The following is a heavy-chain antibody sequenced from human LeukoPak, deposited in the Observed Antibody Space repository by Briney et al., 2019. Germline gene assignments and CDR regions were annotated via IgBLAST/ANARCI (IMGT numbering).Heavy chain of an antibody. J-gene: IGHJ5*02. D-gene: IGHD3-16*01. CDR1: GYTFTSYG. Sequence: ASVKVSCKASGYTFTSYGISWVRQAPGQGLEWMGGIIPIFGTANYAQKFQGRVTITADESTSTAYMELSSLRSEDTAVYYCARDLGDVDWFDPWGQGTLVTVSS. CDR3: ARDLGDVDWFDP. V-gene: IGHV1-69*13. CDR2: IIPIFGTA.